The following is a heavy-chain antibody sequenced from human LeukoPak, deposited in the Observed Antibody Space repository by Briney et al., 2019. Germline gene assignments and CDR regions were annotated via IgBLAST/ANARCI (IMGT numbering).Heavy chain of an antibody. V-gene: IGHV1-69*05. D-gene: IGHD4-11*01. CDR2: IIPIFGTA. CDR3: AREPLADSNYEPLDY. Sequence: GASVKVSCKASGGTFSSYAISWVRQAPGQGLEWMGGIIPIFGTANYAQKFQGRVTITTDESTSTAYMELSSLRSEDTAVYYCAREPLADSNYEPLDYWGQGTLVTVSS. J-gene: IGHJ4*02. CDR1: GGTFSSYA.